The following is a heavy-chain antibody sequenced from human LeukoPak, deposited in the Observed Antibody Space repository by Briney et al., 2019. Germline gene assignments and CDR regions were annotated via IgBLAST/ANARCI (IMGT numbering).Heavy chain of an antibody. J-gene: IGHJ4*02. CDR3: ARVGQFDS. Sequence: GGSLRLSCAASGFTFSIYAMSWVRQAPGKGLEWVSAISGSGGTAYYADSGKGRFTISRDNAKSSLYLQMNSLRGEDTAVYYCARVGQFDSWGQGTLVTVSS. CDR1: GFTFSIYA. CDR2: ISGSGGTA. V-gene: IGHV3-23*01.